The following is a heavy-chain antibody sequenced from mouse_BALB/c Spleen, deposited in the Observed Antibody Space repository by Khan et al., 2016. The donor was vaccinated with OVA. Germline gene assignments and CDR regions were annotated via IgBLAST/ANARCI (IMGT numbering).Heavy chain of an antibody. D-gene: IGHD2-1*01. J-gene: IGHJ3*01. Sequence: QVQLKQSGAELGKPGASVKISCKASGYTFTSYYLYWVKQRPGQGLEWIGGINPSNGVSHFNEKFKSKATLTVDKSYSTAYMQLNSLTSGDSAVYYCARSVYGNPFAYWGQGTLVTVST. CDR1: GYTFTSYY. CDR2: INPSNGVS. CDR3: ARSVYGNPFAY. V-gene: IGHV1S81*02.